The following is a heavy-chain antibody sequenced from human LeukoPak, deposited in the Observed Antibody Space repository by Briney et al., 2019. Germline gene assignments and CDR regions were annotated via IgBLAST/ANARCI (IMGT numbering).Heavy chain of an antibody. CDR3: AKSGWVVPAAMIDY. V-gene: IGHV3-23*01. CDR2: ISGSGGST. D-gene: IGHD2-2*01. CDR1: GFTFSSYA. J-gene: IGHJ4*02. Sequence: PGGSLRLSCAASGFTFSSYAMSWVRQAPGKGLEWVSAISGSGGSTYYADSVKGRFTISRDNSKNTLYLQMNSLRAEDTAVYYCAKSGWVVPAAMIDYWGQGTLVTVSS.